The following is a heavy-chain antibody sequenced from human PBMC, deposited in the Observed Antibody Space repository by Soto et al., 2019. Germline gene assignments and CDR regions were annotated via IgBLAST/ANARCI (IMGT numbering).Heavy chain of an antibody. Sequence: PSETLSLTCTVSGGSISSSSYYWGWIRQPPGKGLEWIGYIYYSGSTYYNPSLKSRVTISVDTSKNQFSLKLSSVTAADTAVYYCARENDILTGYYMDVWGQGTTVTVSS. J-gene: IGHJ6*02. V-gene: IGHV4-31*03. CDR3: ARENDILTGYYMDV. CDR2: IYYSGST. CDR1: GGSISSSSYY. D-gene: IGHD3-9*01.